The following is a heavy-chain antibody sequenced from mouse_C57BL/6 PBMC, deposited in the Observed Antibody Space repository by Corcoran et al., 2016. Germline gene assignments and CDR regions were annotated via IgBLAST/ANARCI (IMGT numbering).Heavy chain of an antibody. CDR3: ARTGGNYGAMDY. Sequence: EVQLQQSGPELVKPGASVKISCKASGYTFTDYYMNWVKQSHGKSLEWIGDINPNNGGTSYNQKFKGKATLTVDKSSSTAYMELRSLTSEDTAVYYCARTGGNYGAMDYWGQGTSVTVSS. J-gene: IGHJ4*01. CDR2: INPNNGGT. V-gene: IGHV1-26*01. CDR1: GYTFTDYY. D-gene: IGHD2-1*01.